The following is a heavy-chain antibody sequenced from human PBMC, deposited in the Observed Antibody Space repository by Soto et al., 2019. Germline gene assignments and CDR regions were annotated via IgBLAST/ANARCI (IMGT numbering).Heavy chain of an antibody. CDR1: SISRADHY. CDR2: IYYSGST. D-gene: IGHD6-13*01. J-gene: IGHJ4*02. Sequence: SISRADHYWSWVRQPPGKGLEWIGYIYYSGSTYYSPSLKSRVSISVDTSKNHFSLRVNSVTAADTAVYYCARALYSSTWYGDFDSWGQGTLVTVSS. CDR3: ARALYSSTWYGDFDS. V-gene: IGHV4-30-4*01.